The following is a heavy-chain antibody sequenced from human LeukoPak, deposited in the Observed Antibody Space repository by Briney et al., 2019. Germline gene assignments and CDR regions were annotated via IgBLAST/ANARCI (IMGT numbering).Heavy chain of an antibody. V-gene: IGHV4-34*01. D-gene: IGHD3-10*01. Sequence: TPSETLSLTCAVYGGSFSGYYWSWIRQPPGKGLEWIGEINHSGSTNYNPSLKSRVTISVDTSKNQFSLKLSSVTAADTAVYYCARLWFGRNRSDYWGQGTLVTVSS. CDR2: INHSGST. CDR1: GGSFSGYY. J-gene: IGHJ4*02. CDR3: ARLWFGRNRSDY.